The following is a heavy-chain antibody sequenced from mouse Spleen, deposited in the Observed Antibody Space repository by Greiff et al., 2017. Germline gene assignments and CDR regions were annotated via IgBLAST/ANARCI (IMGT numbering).Heavy chain of an antibody. D-gene: IGHD1-1*01. CDR3: ARRKIYYYGSSHLYAMDY. V-gene: IGHV1-9*01. J-gene: IGHJ4*01. CDR1: GYTFTGYW. Sequence: VQLQQSGAELMKPGASVKLSCKATGYTFTGYWIEWVKQRPGHGLEWIGEILPGSGSTNYNEKFKGKATFTADTSSNTAYMQLSSLTTEDSAIYYCARRKIYYYGSSHLYAMDYWGQGTSVTVSS. CDR2: ILPGSGST.